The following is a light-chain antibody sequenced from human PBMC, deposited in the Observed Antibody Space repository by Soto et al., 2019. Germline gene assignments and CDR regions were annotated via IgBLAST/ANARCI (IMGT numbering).Light chain of an antibody. Sequence: ERVMTQSPATLSVSPGERATLSCRASQSVSSNLVWYQQKPGQAPRLLIYDASTRATGIPARFSGSGSETDFTLTISSLQSEDFATYYCQQSYKTPHTFGQGTKLETK. CDR2: DAS. CDR1: QSVSSN. V-gene: IGKV3-15*01. CDR3: QQSYKTPHT. J-gene: IGKJ2*01.